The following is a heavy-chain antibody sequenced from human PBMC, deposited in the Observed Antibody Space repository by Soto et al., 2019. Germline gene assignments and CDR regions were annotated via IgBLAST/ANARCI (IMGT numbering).Heavy chain of an antibody. J-gene: IGHJ5*02. Sequence: GGSLRLSCVGSGFTVSSNYMSWVRQAPGKGLEWVSAISGSGGSTYYADSVKGRFTISRDNSKNTLYLQMNSLRAEDTAVYYCATATVTYHYYKWFDPWGQGTLVTVSS. V-gene: IGHV3-23*01. D-gene: IGHD4-17*01. CDR1: GFTVSSNY. CDR2: ISGSGGST. CDR3: ATATVTYHYYKWFDP.